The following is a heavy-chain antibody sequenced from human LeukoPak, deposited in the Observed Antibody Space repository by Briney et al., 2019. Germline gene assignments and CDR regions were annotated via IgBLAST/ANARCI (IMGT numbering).Heavy chain of an antibody. CDR3: ARDLPLYCSGGSCYSAY. J-gene: IGHJ4*02. CDR2: ISSSSSYI. V-gene: IGHV3-21*01. Sequence: PGGSLRLSCAASGFTFSSYSMNWVRQAPGKGLEWVSSISSSSSYIYYADSVKGRFTISRDNAKNSLYLQMNSLRAEDTAVYYCARDLPLYCSGGSCYSAYWGQGTLVTVSS. CDR1: GFTFSSYS. D-gene: IGHD2-15*01.